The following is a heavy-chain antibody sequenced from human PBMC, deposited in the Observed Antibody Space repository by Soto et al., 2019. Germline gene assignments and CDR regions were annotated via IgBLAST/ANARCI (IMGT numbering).Heavy chain of an antibody. CDR3: VKDKYDTSGYLFDS. CDR2: ISYDGSNK. V-gene: IGHV3-30*18. Sequence: GGSLRLSSAASGFTFSSYGMHWVRQAPGKGLEWVAIISYDGSNKYYADSVKGRFTISRDNSKNTLYLQMNSLRAEDTAVYYCVKDKYDTSGYLFDSWGQGTLVTVSS. CDR1: GFTFSSYG. J-gene: IGHJ4*02. D-gene: IGHD3-22*01.